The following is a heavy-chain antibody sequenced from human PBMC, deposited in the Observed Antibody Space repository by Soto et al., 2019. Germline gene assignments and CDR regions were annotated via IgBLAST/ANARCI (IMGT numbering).Heavy chain of an antibody. CDR2: IIPVTETP. J-gene: IGHJ5*02. Sequence: QVQLVQSGAEVKKPGSSVRVSCKVSGGTFISHAINWLRQAPGQGLEWMGVIIPVTETPNNAEKFQGRVTITADKSTTTVYMELSSLTCDDTAVYFCARGNKGPGHYGPGSQGWYGPWGQGTLVTVSS. V-gene: IGHV1-69*06. D-gene: IGHD3-10*01. CDR1: GGTFISHA. CDR3: ARGNKGPGHYGPGSQGWYGP.